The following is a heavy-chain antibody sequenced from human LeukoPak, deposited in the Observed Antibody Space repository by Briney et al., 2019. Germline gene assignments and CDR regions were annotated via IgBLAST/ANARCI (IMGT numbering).Heavy chain of an antibody. J-gene: IGHJ5*02. V-gene: IGHV3-73*01. CDR1: GFTFSSYA. D-gene: IGHD5-24*01. CDR2: IRSKANSYAT. CDR3: TRQRWLQYLDWFDP. Sequence: TGGSLRLSCAASGFTFSSYAMHWVRQASGKVLEWVGRIRSKANSYATAYAASVKGRFTISRDDSKNTAYLQMNSLKTEDTAVYYCTRQRWLQYLDWFDPWGQGTLVTVSS.